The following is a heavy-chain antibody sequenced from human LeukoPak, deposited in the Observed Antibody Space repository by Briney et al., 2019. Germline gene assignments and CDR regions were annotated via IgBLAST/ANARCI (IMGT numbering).Heavy chain of an antibody. V-gene: IGHV1-69*02. CDR2: IIPILGIA. Sequence: ASVKVSCKASGGTFSSYTISWVRQAPGQGLEWMGRIIPILGIANYAQKFQGRVTITADKSTSTAYMELSSLRSEDTAVYYCARSITMIVVVPHAFDIWGQGTMVTVSS. J-gene: IGHJ3*02. CDR1: GGTFSSYT. CDR3: ARSITMIVVVPHAFDI. D-gene: IGHD3-22*01.